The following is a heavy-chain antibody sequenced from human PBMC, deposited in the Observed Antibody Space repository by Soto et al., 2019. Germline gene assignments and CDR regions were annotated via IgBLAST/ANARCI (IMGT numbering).Heavy chain of an antibody. J-gene: IGHJ4*02. CDR1: GFSLTTSGVG. CDR2: IYWDDDK. D-gene: IGHD3-3*01. V-gene: IGHV2-5*02. CDR3: AHRVLRTVFGLVTTTAIYFDF. Sequence: QITLNESGPTPVKPRQTLTLTCTFSGFSLTTSGVGVGWIRQSPGKAPEWLALIYWDDDKRYSPSLKRRLTIPKDTPKNQVVLTMADLDPADTATYYCAHRVLRTVFGLVTTTAIYFDFWGQGTPVAVSS.